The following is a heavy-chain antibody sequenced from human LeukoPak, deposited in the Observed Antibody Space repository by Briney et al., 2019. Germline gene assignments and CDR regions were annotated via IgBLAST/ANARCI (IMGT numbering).Heavy chain of an antibody. J-gene: IGHJ3*02. CDR2: IYYSGST. CDR3: ASGYYDSSGYYSPFDI. V-gene: IGHV4-59*01. D-gene: IGHD3-22*01. Sequence: SETLSLTCTVSGGSISSYYWSWIRQPPGKGLEWIGYIYYSGSTNYNPSLKSRVTISVDTSENQFSLKLSSVTAADTAVYYCASGYYDSSGYYSPFDIWGQGTMVTVSS. CDR1: GGSISSYY.